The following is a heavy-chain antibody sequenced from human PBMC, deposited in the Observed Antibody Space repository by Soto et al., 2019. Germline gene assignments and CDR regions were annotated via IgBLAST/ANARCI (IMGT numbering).Heavy chain of an antibody. CDR1: GFTFSSHA. D-gene: IGHD6-13*01. Sequence: EVQLLESGGGLVQPGRSLRLSCTASGFTFSSHAMPWVRQAPGKGLEWVSGLSDSGDSIYYADSVKGRFTIYRDNSMNTVYLQMNTMRVEATAVYYFARVSSSWYAGFFDLWGQGSLVTVSS. V-gene: IGHV3-23*01. CDR3: ARVSSSWYAGFFDL. CDR2: LSDSGDSI. J-gene: IGHJ4*02.